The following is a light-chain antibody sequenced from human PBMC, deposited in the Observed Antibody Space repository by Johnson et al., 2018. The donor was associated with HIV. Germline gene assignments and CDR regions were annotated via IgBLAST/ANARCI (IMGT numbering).Light chain of an antibody. CDR2: ENV. V-gene: IGLV1-51*02. CDR3: GTWDSSLSAYV. Sequence: QSVLTQPPSVSAAPGQKVTISCSGSSSNIGNNYVSWYQQLPGTAPKLLVYENVKRPSVIPDRFSGSKSGTSATLGITGLQTGDEADYYCGTWDSSLSAYVFGTGTKVTVL. CDR1: SSNIGNNY. J-gene: IGLJ1*01.